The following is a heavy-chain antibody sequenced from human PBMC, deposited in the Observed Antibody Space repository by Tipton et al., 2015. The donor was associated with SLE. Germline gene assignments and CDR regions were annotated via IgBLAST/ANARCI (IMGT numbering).Heavy chain of an antibody. CDR3: ARALNWNYPFDS. V-gene: IGHV4-30-2*01. CDR2: IYHGGST. CDR1: GASISNGGYS. J-gene: IGHJ4*02. Sequence: LSLTCAVSGASISNGGYSWSWLRQPPGKGLEYIGFIYHGGSTYYNPSLKSRVTISVDTSKNQFSLNMNFVTAADTAVYFCARALNWNYPFDSWGQGALVTVSS. D-gene: IGHD1-7*01.